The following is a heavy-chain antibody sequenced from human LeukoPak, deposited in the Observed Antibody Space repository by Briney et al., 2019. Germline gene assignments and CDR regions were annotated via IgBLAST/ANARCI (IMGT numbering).Heavy chain of an antibody. Sequence: PGGSLRLSCAASGFTVSSNYMSWVRQAPGKGLEWVSVIYSGGSTYYADSVKGRFTISRDNSKNTVYLQMNSLRAEDTAVYYCAGVEFERGGWLPPWGQGTLVTVSS. CDR2: IYSGGST. CDR3: AGVEFERGGWLPP. CDR1: GFTVSSNY. D-gene: IGHD1-1*01. J-gene: IGHJ5*02. V-gene: IGHV3-53*01.